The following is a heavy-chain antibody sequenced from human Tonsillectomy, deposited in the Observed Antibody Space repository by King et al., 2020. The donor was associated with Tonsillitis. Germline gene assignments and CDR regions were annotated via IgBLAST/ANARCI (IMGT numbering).Heavy chain of an antibody. CDR3: ARVRSSSWYVDY. CDR2: IYSGGST. CDR1: GFTVSSNY. D-gene: IGHD6-13*01. Sequence: VQLVESGGGLVQPGGSLRLSCAASGFTVSSNYMSWVLQALGKGLEWVSVIYSGGSTYYADSVKGRFTISRDNSKNTLYVQMNSLRAEDTAVYYCARVRSSSWYVDYWGQGTLVTVSS. V-gene: IGHV3-66*01. J-gene: IGHJ4*02.